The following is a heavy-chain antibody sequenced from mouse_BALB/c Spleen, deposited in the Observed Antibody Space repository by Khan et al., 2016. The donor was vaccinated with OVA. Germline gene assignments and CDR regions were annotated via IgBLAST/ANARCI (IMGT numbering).Heavy chain of an antibody. J-gene: IGHJ1*01. CDR2: IAPANGNT. V-gene: IGHV14-3*02. Sequence: EVQLQQSGAELVKPGASVKLSCTASGFNIKDTYLHWVKQRPEQGLEWIGRIAPANGNTKYDPKFQGKATITADKSSNKTYLQLHCLTSEDTAVYYCAPPSCDPRDFEVWGAGTPVTVSS. CDR1: GFNIKDTY. D-gene: IGHD2-13*01. CDR3: APPSCDPRDFEV.